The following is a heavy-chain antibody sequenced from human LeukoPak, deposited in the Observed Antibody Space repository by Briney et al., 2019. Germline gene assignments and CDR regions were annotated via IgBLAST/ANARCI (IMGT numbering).Heavy chain of an antibody. V-gene: IGHV4-59*01. D-gene: IGHD3-9*01. CDR1: DGSISSYY. CDR2: IFYGGST. CDR3: ARRPSARLVNNRNFDY. J-gene: IGHJ4*02. Sequence: KPSETLSLTCTVSDGSISSYYWTWIRQPPGKGLEWIGYIFYGGSTDYNPSLKSRVTISVDTSKNQFSLKLRSVTAADTAVYYCARRPSARLVNNRNFDYWGQGTLVTVSS.